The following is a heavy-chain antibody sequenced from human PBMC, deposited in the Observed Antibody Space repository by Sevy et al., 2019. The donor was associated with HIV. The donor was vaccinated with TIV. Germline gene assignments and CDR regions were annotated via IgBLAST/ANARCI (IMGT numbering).Heavy chain of an antibody. CDR3: ARAGNLVVVQGVNLDAFDI. CDR1: GYTFTNYG. D-gene: IGHD3-10*01. CDR2: ISAYNGNT. J-gene: IGHJ3*02. V-gene: IGHV1-18*01. Sequence: ASVKVSCKASGYTFTNYGISWVRQAPGQGLEWMGWISAYNGNTNYAQKLQGRVTMTTDTSTSTAYMELRSLRSDDTAVYYCARAGNLVVVQGVNLDAFDIWGQGTMATVSS.